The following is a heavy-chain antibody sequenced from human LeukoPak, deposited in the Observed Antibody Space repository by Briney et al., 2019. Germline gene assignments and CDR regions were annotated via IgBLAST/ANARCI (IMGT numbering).Heavy chain of an antibody. J-gene: IGHJ4*02. V-gene: IGHV3-30*04. CDR3: AREGVGATGFDF. Sequence: GGSLRLSCAASGFIFRAYSMHWVRQAPGQGLEWVALISYDGTNKHYADSVKGRFIISRDNSKDTLYLQMNSLRTEDTALFYCAREGVGATGFDFWGQGTPVTVSS. D-gene: IGHD1-26*01. CDR1: GFIFRAYS. CDR2: ISYDGTNK.